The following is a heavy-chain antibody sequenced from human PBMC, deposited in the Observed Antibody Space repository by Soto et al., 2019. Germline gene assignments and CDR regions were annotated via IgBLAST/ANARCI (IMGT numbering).Heavy chain of an antibody. CDR2: IIPILGIA. J-gene: IGHJ4*02. Sequence: QVQLVQSGAEVKKPGSSVKVSCKASGGTFSSYTISWVRQAPGQGLEWMGRIIPILGIANYAQKFQGRVTXTXXKSTSTAYMELSSLRSEDTAVYYCAGGIAAAGSDYWGQGTLVTVSS. D-gene: IGHD6-13*01. CDR1: GGTFSSYT. CDR3: AGGIAAAGSDY. V-gene: IGHV1-69*02.